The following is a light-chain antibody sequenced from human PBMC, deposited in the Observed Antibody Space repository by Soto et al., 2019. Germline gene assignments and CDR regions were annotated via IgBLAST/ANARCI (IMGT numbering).Light chain of an antibody. J-gene: IGKJ1*01. V-gene: IGKV1-39*01. CDR3: QQSYSTSWT. CDR1: QSISSY. CDR2: AAS. Sequence: IQLTQSRPSLSASVEDRVTITCRASQSISSYLNWYQQKPGKAPKLLIYAASSLQSGVPSRFSGSGSGTDFTLTISSLQPEDFATYYCQQSYSTSWTFGQGTKV.